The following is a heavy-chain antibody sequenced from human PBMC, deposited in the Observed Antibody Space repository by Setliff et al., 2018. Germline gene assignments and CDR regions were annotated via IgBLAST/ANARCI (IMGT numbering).Heavy chain of an antibody. CDR1: GGTFSSYA. D-gene: IGHD4-17*01. CDR2: IIPIFDTA. J-gene: IGHJ6*02. Sequence: SVKVSCKASGGTFSSYAISWVRQAPGQGLEWMGGIIPIFDTANYAQKFQGRVTITADESTSTAYMELSSLRSEDTAVYYCARDLIDPDYGDYLSFYYYGMDVWGQGTTVTVSS. CDR3: ARDLIDPDYGDYLSFYYYGMDV. V-gene: IGHV1-69*13.